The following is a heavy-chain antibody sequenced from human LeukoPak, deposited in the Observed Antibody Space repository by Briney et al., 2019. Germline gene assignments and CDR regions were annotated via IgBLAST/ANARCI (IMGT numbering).Heavy chain of an antibody. CDR1: GFTFSSYA. Sequence: GGSLRLSCAASGFTFSSYAMHWVRQAPGKGLEWVAVISYDGSNKYYADSVKGRFTISRDNSKNTLYLQMNSLRAEVTAVYYCARDPKRLIVVVTAIDYWGQGTLVTVSS. CDR3: ARDPKRLIVVVTAIDY. CDR2: ISYDGSNK. J-gene: IGHJ4*02. D-gene: IGHD2-21*02. V-gene: IGHV3-30-3*01.